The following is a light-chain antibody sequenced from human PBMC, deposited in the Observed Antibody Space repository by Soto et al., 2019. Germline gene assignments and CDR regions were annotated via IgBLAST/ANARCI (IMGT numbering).Light chain of an antibody. V-gene: IGKV3-20*01. Sequence: VLTQSPGTLALSPGERATLSCRASQGVSSSDLAWYQHKPGQAPRRLIYSTSTRAPGIPDRFSGSGSGTDFTLSISRLEPEDFAVYYCQHYNNWPPWTFGQGTKVEIK. CDR1: QGVSSSD. CDR2: STS. CDR3: QHYNNWPPWT. J-gene: IGKJ1*01.